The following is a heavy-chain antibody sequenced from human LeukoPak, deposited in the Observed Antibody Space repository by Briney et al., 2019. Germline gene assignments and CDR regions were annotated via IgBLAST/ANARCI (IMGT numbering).Heavy chain of an antibody. J-gene: IGHJ4*02. CDR1: GNTFTSNG. D-gene: IGHD6-19*01. Sequence: ASVKVSCKASGNTFTSNGFNWVRQAPGQGLEWMGWISAYNGKTNYPQKLRDRVTLTTDTSTSTAYMELRSLRFDDTAVYYCVTIGPWRKAVAGTDYWGQGTLVIVSS. CDR2: ISAYNGKT. V-gene: IGHV1-18*01. CDR3: VTIGPWRKAVAGTDY.